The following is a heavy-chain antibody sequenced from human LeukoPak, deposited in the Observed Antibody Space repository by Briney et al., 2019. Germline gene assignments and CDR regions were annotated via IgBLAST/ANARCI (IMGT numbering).Heavy chain of an antibody. CDR1: CYSFTSYW. D-gene: IGHD1-26*01. CDR3: ARRVEVEPFGY. J-gene: IGHJ4*02. CDR2: IYPGNSDT. V-gene: IGHV5-51*01. Sequence: GEALKISCKGSCYSFTSYWTGCVRHMPAKGPEWMGIIYPGNSDTRYSPSVQGQVTISADKSNSTAYLQLSSLKASDTAVYYCARRVEVEPFGYWGQGTLVTVSS.